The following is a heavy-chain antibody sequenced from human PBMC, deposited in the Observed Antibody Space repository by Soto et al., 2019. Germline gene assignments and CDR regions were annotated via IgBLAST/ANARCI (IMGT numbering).Heavy chain of an antibody. CDR2: IWDDGSND. CDR1: GFTFNSYA. V-gene: IGHV3-33*01. Sequence: QVQLVESGGGVVRPGRSLRLSCAASGFTFNSYAMHWVRQAPGKGLEWVAVIWDDGSNDHYADSVRGRFTISRDNSKITLYLQMSSLRAEDTAVYYCARDRYSTATHFDCWGQGTLVTVSS. J-gene: IGHJ4*02. D-gene: IGHD4-17*01. CDR3: ARDRYSTATHFDC.